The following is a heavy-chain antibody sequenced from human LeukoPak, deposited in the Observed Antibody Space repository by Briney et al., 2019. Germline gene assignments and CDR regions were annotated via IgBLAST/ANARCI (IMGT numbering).Heavy chain of an antibody. J-gene: IGHJ4*02. Sequence: PGGSLRLSCAASGFTFSSYAMSWVRQAPGKGLEWVSAISGSGGSTYCADSVKGRFTISRDNSKNTLYLQMNSLRAEDTAVYYCAKAILDSRQSANYWGQGTLVTVSS. CDR1: GFTFSSYA. CDR3: AKAILDSRQSANY. V-gene: IGHV3-23*01. D-gene: IGHD3-3*01. CDR2: ISGSGGST.